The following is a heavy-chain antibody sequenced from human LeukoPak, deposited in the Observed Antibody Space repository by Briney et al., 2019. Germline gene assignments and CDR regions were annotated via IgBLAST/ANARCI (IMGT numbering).Heavy chain of an antibody. Sequence: GGSLRLSCAASGFTFSSFWMHWVRQAPGKGLVWVSQISTDGSTTFYADSVKGRFTISRDNAKNTLYLQMNSLRAEDTAVYYCAAAFGIWGQGTMVTVSS. CDR1: GFTFSSFW. J-gene: IGHJ3*02. CDR3: AAAFGI. CDR2: ISTDGSTT. V-gene: IGHV3-74*01.